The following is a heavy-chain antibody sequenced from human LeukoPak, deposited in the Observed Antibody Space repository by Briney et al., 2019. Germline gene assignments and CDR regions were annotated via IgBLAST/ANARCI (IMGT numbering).Heavy chain of an antibody. V-gene: IGHV3-30*02. CDR3: AKHKVNDYGDYSPFDY. Sequence: GGSLRLSCAASGFTFSSYGMHWVRQAPGKGLEWVAFIQYDGSNKYYADSVKGRFTISRDNSKNTLFLQMNSLRAEETAVYYCAKHKVNDYGDYSPFDYWGQGTLVTVSS. CDR2: IQYDGSNK. CDR1: GFTFSSYG. D-gene: IGHD4-17*01. J-gene: IGHJ4*02.